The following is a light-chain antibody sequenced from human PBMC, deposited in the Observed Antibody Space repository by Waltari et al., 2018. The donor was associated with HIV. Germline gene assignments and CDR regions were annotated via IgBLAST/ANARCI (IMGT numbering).Light chain of an antibody. V-gene: IGLV2-14*01. CDR2: EVN. CDR3: SSYTTRSTLV. CDR1: STDVGAYHH. J-gene: IGLJ2*01. Sequence: QSALTQPASVSGSPGQSITISCTGTSTDVGAYHHISWFQQHPGKVPKFIIFEVNNRPSGVSNRFSGSKSGNTASLTISGLQAEDEADYYCSSYTTRSTLVFGGGTKLTVL.